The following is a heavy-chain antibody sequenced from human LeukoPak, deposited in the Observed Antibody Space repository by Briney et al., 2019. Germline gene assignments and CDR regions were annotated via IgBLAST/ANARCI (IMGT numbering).Heavy chain of an antibody. CDR1: GGSISSYY. CDR3: ARVRWLRLLGYYFDY. D-gene: IGHD5-12*01. J-gene: IGHJ4*02. CDR2: IYTSGST. Sequence: SETLSLTCTVSGGSISSYYWSWIQQPAGKGLEWIGRIYTSGSTNYNPSLKSRVTMSVDTSKNQFSLKLSSVTAADTAVYYCARVRWLRLLGYYFDYWGQGTLVTVSS. V-gene: IGHV4-4*07.